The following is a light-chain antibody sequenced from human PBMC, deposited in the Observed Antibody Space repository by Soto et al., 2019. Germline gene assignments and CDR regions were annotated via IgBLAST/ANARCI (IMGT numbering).Light chain of an antibody. V-gene: IGKV1-5*01. Sequence: DIQMTQSPSTLSASVGDRVTITCRASQSISRWLAWYQQKPGKAPKVLIWDASSLQRGVPSRFSGSGSGTEFTLTISRLQPDDFATYYCQQYNGYSAWTFGQGTKVDSK. CDR2: DAS. J-gene: IGKJ1*01. CDR1: QSISRW. CDR3: QQYNGYSAWT.